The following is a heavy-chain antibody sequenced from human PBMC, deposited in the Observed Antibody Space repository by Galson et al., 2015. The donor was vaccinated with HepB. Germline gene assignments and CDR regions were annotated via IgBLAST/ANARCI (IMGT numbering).Heavy chain of an antibody. J-gene: IGHJ6*02. Sequence: SLRLSCAASGFTFSSYGMNWVRQAPGKGLEWVAVISYDGSNKYYADSVKGRFTISRDNSKNALYLQVNSLRAEDTAVYYCAKDHVDTAMTSFGGRYYGMDVWGQGTTVTVSS. V-gene: IGHV3-30*18. CDR1: GFTFSSYG. CDR3: AKDHVDTAMTSFGGRYYGMDV. D-gene: IGHD5-18*01. CDR2: ISYDGSNK.